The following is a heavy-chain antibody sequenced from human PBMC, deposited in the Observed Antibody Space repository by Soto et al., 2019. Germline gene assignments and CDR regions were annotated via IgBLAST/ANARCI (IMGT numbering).Heavy chain of an antibody. Sequence: PSETLSLTCTVSGGSISSRVYYWSWIRQHPGEALEWIGYIHYTGSTYYNPSLKSRVTISVDTSKKQFSLKLSSVTAADTAVYYCARYDCSGGSCYSVYFDSWGQGTLVTVSS. CDR3: ARYDCSGGSCYSVYFDS. J-gene: IGHJ4*02. CDR1: GGSISSRVYY. D-gene: IGHD2-15*01. CDR2: IHYTGST. V-gene: IGHV4-31*03.